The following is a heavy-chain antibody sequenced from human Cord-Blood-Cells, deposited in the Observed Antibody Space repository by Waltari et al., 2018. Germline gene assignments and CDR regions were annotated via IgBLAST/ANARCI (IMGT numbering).Heavy chain of an antibody. CDR2: IIPIFGTA. D-gene: IGHD5-12*01. Sequence: QVQLVQSGAEVKKPGSSVTVSCKASGGTFRSYAISWVRQAPGQGREWMGGIIPIFGTANYAQKFQGRVTITADESTSTAYMELSSLRSEDTAVYYCARDLSRGYDDAFDIWGQGTMVTVSS. CDR3: ARDLSRGYDDAFDI. V-gene: IGHV1-69*01. CDR1: GGTFRSYA. J-gene: IGHJ3*02.